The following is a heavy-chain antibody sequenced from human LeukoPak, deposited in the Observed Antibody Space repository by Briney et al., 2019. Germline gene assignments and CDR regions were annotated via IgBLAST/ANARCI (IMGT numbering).Heavy chain of an antibody. D-gene: IGHD1-26*01. V-gene: IGHV3-64D*09. CDR3: VNHIAGNLN. CDR1: QITFSYFT. Sequence: PGGSLILSCVSSQITFSYFTMCLVRQAPGKGLEYVSGISRNGGTAYYGDSVKGRFTVSRDNSKNTLYLQMGSLRAEDTGVYYGVNHIAGNLNWGHGTLVSASS. J-gene: IGHJ4*01. CDR2: ISRNGGTA.